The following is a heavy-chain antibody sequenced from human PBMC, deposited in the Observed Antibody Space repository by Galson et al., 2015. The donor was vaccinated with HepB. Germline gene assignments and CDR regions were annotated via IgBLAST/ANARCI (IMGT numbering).Heavy chain of an antibody. J-gene: IGHJ4*02. CDR2: IKEDGSEE. Sequence: SLRLSCAASGFTFNKYKMDWVRQAPGKGLEWVATIKEDGSEEYYVGSVKGRFTISRDNAKNSLYLQMNSLRAEDTAVYYCARPNFRGYDFWGQGTLVTVSS. CDR3: ARPNFRGYDF. V-gene: IGHV3-7*03. CDR1: GFTFNKYK. D-gene: IGHD3-22*01.